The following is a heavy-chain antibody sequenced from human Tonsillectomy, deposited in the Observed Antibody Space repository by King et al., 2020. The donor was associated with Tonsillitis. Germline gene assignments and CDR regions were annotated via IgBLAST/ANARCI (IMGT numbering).Heavy chain of an antibody. J-gene: IGHJ5*02. D-gene: IGHD5-24*01. CDR1: GDSISSDY. V-gene: IGHV4-59*01. CDR3: ARESETMAAWGSWFDP. Sequence: QLQESGPGLVKPSETLSLTCTVSGDSISSDYWSWIRQPPGKGLEWIGYISYSGITNYNPSLKSRVTISVDTSKNQFSLRLTSVTAADTAMHYCARESETMAAWGSWFDPWGQGTLVTVSS. CDR2: ISYSGIT.